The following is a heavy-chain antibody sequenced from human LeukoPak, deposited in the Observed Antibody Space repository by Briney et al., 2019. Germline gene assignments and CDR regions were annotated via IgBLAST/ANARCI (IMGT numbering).Heavy chain of an antibody. Sequence: GGSLRLSCAASGFTFSSYWMSWVRQAPGKGLEWVSAISGSGGSSYYADSVKGRFTISRDNSKNTLYLQMNSLRAEDTAVYYCAKSRSGSPYYFDYWGQGALVTVSS. CDR1: GFTFSSYW. V-gene: IGHV3-23*01. D-gene: IGHD1-26*01. J-gene: IGHJ4*02. CDR3: AKSRSGSPYYFDY. CDR2: ISGSGGSS.